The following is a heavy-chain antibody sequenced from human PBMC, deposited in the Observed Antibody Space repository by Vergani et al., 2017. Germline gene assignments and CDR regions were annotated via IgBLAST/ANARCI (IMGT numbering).Heavy chain of an antibody. V-gene: IGHV4-30-4*01. Sequence: QVQLQESGPGLVKPSQTLSLTCTVSGGSISSGDYYWSWIRQPPGKGLAWIGYIYYSGSTYYNPALKRRVTISVDTSKNQFSLKLSSVTAADTAVYYCARGPYVLLGQIDYWGQGTLVTVSS. CDR3: ARGPYVLLGQIDY. CDR2: IYYSGST. J-gene: IGHJ4*02. CDR1: GGSISSGDYY. D-gene: IGHD3-10*01.